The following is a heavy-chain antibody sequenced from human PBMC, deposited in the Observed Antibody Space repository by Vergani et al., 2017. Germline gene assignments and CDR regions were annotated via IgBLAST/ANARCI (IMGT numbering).Heavy chain of an antibody. CDR2: IIPILGTA. CDR3: ARDRAFVDIVVVPAARQSNWFDP. CDR1: GGTFSSYT. Sequence: QVQLVQSGAEVKKPGSSVKVSCKASGGTFSSYTISWARQAPGQGLEWMGRIIPILGTANYAQKFQGRVTITADESTSTAYMELSSLRSEDTAVYYCARDRAFVDIVVVPAARQSNWFDPWGQGTLVTVSS. J-gene: IGHJ5*02. V-gene: IGHV1-69*11. D-gene: IGHD2-2*01.